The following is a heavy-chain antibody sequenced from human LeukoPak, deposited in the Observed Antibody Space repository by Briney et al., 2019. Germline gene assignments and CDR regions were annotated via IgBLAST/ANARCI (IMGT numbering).Heavy chain of an antibody. CDR1: GYSFTGHY. CDR2: INPNSGGT. Sequence: ASVKVSCKASGYSFTGHYMHWVRQAPGQGLEWMGWINPNSGGTNYAQKFQGRVTMTRDTSISTAYMELSRLRSDDTAVYYCARDPTRRGYYYYMDVWGKGTTVTVSS. D-gene: IGHD3-10*01. V-gene: IGHV1-2*02. J-gene: IGHJ6*03. CDR3: ARDPTRRGYYYYMDV.